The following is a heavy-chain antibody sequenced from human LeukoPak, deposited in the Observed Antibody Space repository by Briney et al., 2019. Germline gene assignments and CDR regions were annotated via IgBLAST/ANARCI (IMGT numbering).Heavy chain of an antibody. CDR2: ISGSGGST. CDR1: GFTFSSYS. Sequence: GGSLRLSCAASGFTFSSYSMNWVRQAPGKGLEWVSAISGSGGSTYYADSVKGRFTISRDNSKNTLYLQMNSLRAEDTAVYYCAGGWFGEDYYFDYWGQGTLVTVSS. D-gene: IGHD3-10*01. V-gene: IGHV3-23*01. J-gene: IGHJ4*02. CDR3: AGGWFGEDYYFDY.